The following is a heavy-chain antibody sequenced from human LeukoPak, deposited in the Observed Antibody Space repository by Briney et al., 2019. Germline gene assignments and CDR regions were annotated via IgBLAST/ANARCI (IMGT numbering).Heavy chain of an antibody. J-gene: IGHJ6*03. Sequence: ASVKVSCKASGGTFSSYAISWVRQAPGQGLEWMGGIIPIFGTANYAQKFQGRVTITADESTSTAYMELSSLRSEDTAVYYCARGLLTRAERTRHYYYMDVWGKGTTVTVSS. CDR2: IIPIFGTA. CDR1: GGTFSSYA. V-gene: IGHV1-69*01. D-gene: IGHD7-27*01. CDR3: ARGLLTRAERTRHYYYMDV.